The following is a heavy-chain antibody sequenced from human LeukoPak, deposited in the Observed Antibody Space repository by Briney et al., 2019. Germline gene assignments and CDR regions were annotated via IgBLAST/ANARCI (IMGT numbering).Heavy chain of an antibody. CDR3: ASYAQSGLYYFDY. J-gene: IGHJ4*02. CDR2: IIPIFGTA. D-gene: IGHD5-12*01. CDR1: GGTFSSYA. V-gene: IGHV1-69*13. Sequence: GASVKVSCKASGGTFSSYAISWVRQAPGQGLEWMGGIIPIFGTANYAQKFQGRVTITADESTSTAYMELSSLRSEDTAVYYCASYAQSGLYYFDYWGQGTLVTVSS.